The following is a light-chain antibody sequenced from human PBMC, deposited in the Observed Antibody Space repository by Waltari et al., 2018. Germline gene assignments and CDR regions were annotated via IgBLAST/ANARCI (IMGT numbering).Light chain of an antibody. CDR2: DVT. CDR3: SSYTNRILV. CDR1: SSDIGYYDY. J-gene: IGLJ2*01. V-gene: IGLV2-14*03. Sequence: QSALTHPASVSGSPGQSITISCTCSSSDIGYYDYFSWSQQHPGEAPKLIIYDVTHRPSGISNRFSGSKSGSAASLTISGLQAEDEADYYCSSYTNRILVFGGGTKLTVL.